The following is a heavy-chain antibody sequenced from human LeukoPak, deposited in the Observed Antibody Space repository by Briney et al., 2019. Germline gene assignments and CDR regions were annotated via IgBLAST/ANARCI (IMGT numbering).Heavy chain of an antibody. CDR1: GGTFSSYA. CDR2: IIPIFGTA. Sequence: GASVKVSFKASGGTFSSYAISWVRQAPGQGLEWMGGIIPIFGTANYAQKFQGRVTITADESTSTAYMELSSLRSEDTAVYYCAIGKYCSSTSCKTKYYYYGMDVWGQGTTVTVSS. V-gene: IGHV1-69*13. J-gene: IGHJ6*02. D-gene: IGHD2-2*01. CDR3: AIGKYCSSTSCKTKYYYYGMDV.